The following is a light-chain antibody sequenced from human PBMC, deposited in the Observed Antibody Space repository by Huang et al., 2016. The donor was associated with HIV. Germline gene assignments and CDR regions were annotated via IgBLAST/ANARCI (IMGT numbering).Light chain of an antibody. CDR3: QQYDSYLSWT. CDR1: QSISNN. CDR2: GAS. Sequence: EIVMTQSPATVSVSPGDRVTLSCRASQSISNNLAWYQHKPGQPPRLLIYGASTRVTAIPARFSASGSGTEFTLIISSLQSEDFAVYYCQQYDSYLSWTFGQGTKVEIK. J-gene: IGKJ1*01. V-gene: IGKV3-15*01.